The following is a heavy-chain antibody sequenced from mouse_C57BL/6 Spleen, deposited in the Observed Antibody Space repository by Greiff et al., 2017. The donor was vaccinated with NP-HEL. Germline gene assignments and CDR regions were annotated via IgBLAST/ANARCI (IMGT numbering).Heavy chain of an antibody. CDR2: IDPEDGET. CDR1: GFNIKDYY. D-gene: IGHD3-2*02. CDR3: ARGEASSGYVYYDY. V-gene: IGHV14-2*01. Sequence: VQLQQSGAELVKPGASVKLSCTASGFNIKDYYMHWVKQRPEQGLEWIGRIDPEDGETKYAPKFQGKATITSDTSSNTAYLQLSSLTSADTAVYDCARGEASSGYVYYDYWGQCTTRTVS. J-gene: IGHJ2*01.